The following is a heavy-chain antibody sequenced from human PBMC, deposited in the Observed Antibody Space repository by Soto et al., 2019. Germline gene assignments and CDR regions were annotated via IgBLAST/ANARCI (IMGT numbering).Heavy chain of an antibody. V-gene: IGHV1-69*12. CDR1: AGTFSSYA. D-gene: IGHD2-15*01. CDR2: IIPMFGTP. J-gene: IGHJ6*02. CDR3: ARTVVAAATPHYYYYGMDA. Sequence: QVQLVQSGAEVKKPESSVKVSCKASAGTFSSYAISWVRQAPGQGLEWMGGIIPMFGTPNYAQKFQGRVTITGDESTRTAYMELSSLRSEDTAVYYCARTVVAAATPHYYYYGMDAWGQGTTVTVSS.